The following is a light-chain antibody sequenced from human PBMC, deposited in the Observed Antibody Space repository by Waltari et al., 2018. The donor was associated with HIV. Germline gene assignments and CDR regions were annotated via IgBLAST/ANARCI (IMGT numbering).Light chain of an antibody. V-gene: IGLV9-49*01. CDR1: NGYSNYK. J-gene: IGLJ1*01. CDR3: GADHGSGSNFVYV. Sequence: QPMLTQPPSASASLGASVTLTCTLSNGYSNYKVDWYQQRPGKGPRFVMRVGPGGIVGSKGDGIPDRFSVLGSGLNRYLTIKNIREEDESDYHCGADHGSGSNFVYVFGSGTKVTVL. CDR2: VGPGGIVG.